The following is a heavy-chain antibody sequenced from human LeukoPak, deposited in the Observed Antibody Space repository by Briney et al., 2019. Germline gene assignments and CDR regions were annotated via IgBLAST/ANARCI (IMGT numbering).Heavy chain of an antibody. CDR1: GFSFSSDW. V-gene: IGHV3-74*01. D-gene: IGHD3-9*01. J-gene: IGHJ5*02. CDR3: AREYDMST. Sequence: GGSLRLSCAASGFSFSSDWMHWVRQTPGEGLVWVSRIKYDGTITAYADSVKGRFTISRDNAKNTLYLQMNSLRAEDTAVYYCAREYDMSTWGQGTLVTVSS. CDR2: IKYDGTIT.